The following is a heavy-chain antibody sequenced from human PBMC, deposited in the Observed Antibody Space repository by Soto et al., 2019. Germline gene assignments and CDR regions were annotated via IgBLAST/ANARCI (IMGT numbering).Heavy chain of an antibody. J-gene: IGHJ4*02. V-gene: IGHV3-30*18. D-gene: IGHD3-10*01. CDR2: ISYDGSNK. Sequence: QVQLVESGGGVVQPGRSLRLSCAASGFTFSSYGMHWVRQAPGKGLEWVAVISYDGSNKYYADSVKGRFIISSDNSKNKLYLQMNGLRAEATAFYSCANTLIGFGESKFDYWGQGTLVTVSS. CDR1: GFTFSSYG. CDR3: ANTLIGFGESKFDY.